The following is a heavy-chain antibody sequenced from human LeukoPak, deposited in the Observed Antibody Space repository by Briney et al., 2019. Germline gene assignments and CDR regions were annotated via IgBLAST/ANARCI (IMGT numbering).Heavy chain of an antibody. J-gene: IGHJ4*02. CDR1: GFTFSSYS. Sequence: GGSLRLSCAASGFTFSSYSMNWVRQAPGKGLQWDSYITSTSSTIYYAASVKGRFTISRDNAKNSLYLQMNGQRDEDTAVYYCARGATPDYWGQGPLVTVSS. CDR3: ARGATPDY. V-gene: IGHV3-48*02. CDR2: ITSTSSTI.